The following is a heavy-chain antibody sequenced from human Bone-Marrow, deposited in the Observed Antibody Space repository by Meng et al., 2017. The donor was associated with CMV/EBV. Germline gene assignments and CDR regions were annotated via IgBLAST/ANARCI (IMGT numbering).Heavy chain of an antibody. V-gene: IGHV4-34*01. Sequence: SETLSLTCAVYGESFNDYFWTWIRQPPGKGLEWIGEINHIGSTKYTPSLKSRVTLSVDTSKHQFSLRLNSVTAADTAMYYCARGRNYGGTYFDYWGQGRVTVSS. D-gene: IGHD4-11*01. CDR2: INHIGST. CDR1: GESFNDYF. CDR3: ARGRNYGGTYFDY. J-gene: IGHJ4*02.